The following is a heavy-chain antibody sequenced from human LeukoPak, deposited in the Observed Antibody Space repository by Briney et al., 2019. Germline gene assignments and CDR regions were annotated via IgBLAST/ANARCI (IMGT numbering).Heavy chain of an antibody. Sequence: SETLSLTCAVYGGSFSGYYWSWIRQPPGKGLEWIGEINHSGSTNYNPSLKSRVTMSVDTSKNQFSLQLNSVTPEDTALYYCARGGLVRGTLNSLIGFDIWDQGIMVTVSS. D-gene: IGHD3-10*01. CDR2: INHSGST. J-gene: IGHJ3*02. CDR1: GGSFSGYY. CDR3: ARGGLVRGTLNSLIGFDI. V-gene: IGHV4-34*01.